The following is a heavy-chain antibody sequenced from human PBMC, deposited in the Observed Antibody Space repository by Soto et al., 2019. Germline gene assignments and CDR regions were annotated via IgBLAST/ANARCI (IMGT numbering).Heavy chain of an antibody. D-gene: IGHD3-22*01. J-gene: IGHJ6*02. V-gene: IGHV4-31*03. CDR2: IYYSGSA. CDR1: GGPISSGAYY. Sequence: SETLSLTCTVSGGPISSGAYYWSWIRPHPGKGLEWIGYIYYSGSAYYNPSLESRVSITVDTSKNQFSLKLNSVTAADTAVYYCARQGGAYKGRCYYSVYYSHATDYWGPGTTVTVS. CDR3: ARQGGAYKGRCYYSVYYSHATDY.